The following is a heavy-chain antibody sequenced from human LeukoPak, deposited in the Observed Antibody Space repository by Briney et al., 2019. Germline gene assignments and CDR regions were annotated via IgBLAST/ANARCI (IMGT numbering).Heavy chain of an antibody. CDR2: ISGSGDYT. Sequence: GGSLRLSCAASGFTFSTYAMSWVRQAPGKGLEWVSAISGSGDYTYYADSVKGRFTISRDNSKNTLYLEMNSLRAEDTAVYYCAKEVYYYGSGSYYSANYIDYWGQGTLVTVSS. V-gene: IGHV3-23*01. CDR3: AKEVYYYGSGSYYSANYIDY. J-gene: IGHJ4*02. D-gene: IGHD3-10*01. CDR1: GFTFSTYA.